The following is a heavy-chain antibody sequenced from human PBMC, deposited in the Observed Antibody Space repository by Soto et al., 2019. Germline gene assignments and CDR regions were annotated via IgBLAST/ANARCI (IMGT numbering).Heavy chain of an antibody. D-gene: IGHD2-2*01. CDR1: GFTFSDYY. V-gene: IGHV3-11*01. Sequence: QVQLVESGGGLVKPGGSLRLSCAASGFTFSDYYMSWIRQAPGKGLEWVSHISGSGSTIYFAASVKGRFTISRDNAKNSLYLQMNSLRAEDTAVYYCARDCSSSSCYGSFQHWGQGTRVTVSS. CDR2: ISGSGSTI. CDR3: ARDCSSSSCYGSFQH. J-gene: IGHJ1*01.